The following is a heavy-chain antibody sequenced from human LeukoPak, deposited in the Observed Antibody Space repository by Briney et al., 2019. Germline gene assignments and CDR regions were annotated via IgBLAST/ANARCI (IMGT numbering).Heavy chain of an antibody. CDR3: ARGRSAGGVGQLHSPAATVFDY. CDR2: INHSGST. D-gene: IGHD2-2*01. CDR1: GGSFSGYY. J-gene: IGHJ4*02. V-gene: IGHV4-34*01. Sequence: KTSETLSLTCAVYGGSFSGYYWSWIRQPPGKGLEWIGEINHSGSTNYIPSLKSRVTISVDTSKNQFSLKLSSVTAADTAVYYCARGRSAGGVGQLHSPAATVFDYWGQGTLVTVSS.